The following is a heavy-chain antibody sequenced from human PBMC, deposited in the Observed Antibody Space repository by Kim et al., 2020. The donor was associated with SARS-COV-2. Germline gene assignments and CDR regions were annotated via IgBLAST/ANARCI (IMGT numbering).Heavy chain of an antibody. D-gene: IGHD2-2*01. CDR1: GYTFTSYG. Sequence: ASVKVSCKASGYTFTSYGISWVRQAPGQGLEWMGWISAYNGNTNYAQKLQGRVTMTTDTSTSTAYMELRSLRSDDTAVYYCARVIYEGYCSSTNCLDWGNWFDPWGQGTLVTVSS. V-gene: IGHV1-18*01. CDR2: ISAYNGNT. CDR3: ARVIYEGYCSSTNCLDWGNWFDP. J-gene: IGHJ5*02.